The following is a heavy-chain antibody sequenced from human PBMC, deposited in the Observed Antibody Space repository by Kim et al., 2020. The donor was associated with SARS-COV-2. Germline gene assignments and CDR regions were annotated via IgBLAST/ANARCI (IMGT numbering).Heavy chain of an antibody. Sequence: DAVKGKSTIARANSKNTLYLQMNSLRAEDTAVYYCARDRGGSSWYAAFDYWGQGTLVTVSS. D-gene: IGHD6-13*01. CDR3: ARDRGGSSWYAAFDY. J-gene: IGHJ4*02. V-gene: IGHV3-66*01.